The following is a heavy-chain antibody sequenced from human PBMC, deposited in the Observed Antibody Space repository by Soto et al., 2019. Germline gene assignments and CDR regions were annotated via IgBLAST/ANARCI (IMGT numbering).Heavy chain of an antibody. D-gene: IGHD3-3*01. CDR1: GYTFTSYD. CDR3: ASGLDFWRTDAFDI. V-gene: IGHV1-8*01. Sequence: ASVKVSCKASGYTFTSYDINWVRQATGQGLEWMGWMNPNSGNTGYAQKFQGRVTMTRNTSISTAYMELSSLRSEDTAVYYCASGLDFWRTDAFDIWGRGTMVTVSS. J-gene: IGHJ3*02. CDR2: MNPNSGNT.